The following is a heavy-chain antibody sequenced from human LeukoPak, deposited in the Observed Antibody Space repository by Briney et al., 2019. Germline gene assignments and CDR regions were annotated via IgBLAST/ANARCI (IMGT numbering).Heavy chain of an antibody. D-gene: IGHD4-17*01. CDR1: GFTFSSYA. CDR2: ISGSGGST. Sequence: GGSLRLSCAASGFTFSSYAMSWVRQAPGKGLEWVSAISGSGGSTYYADSVKGRFTISRDNSKNTLYLQMNSLRAEDTAVYYCAKVDEGYGDYPYYFDYWGQGTLVTVSS. V-gene: IGHV3-23*01. J-gene: IGHJ4*02. CDR3: AKVDEGYGDYPYYFDY.